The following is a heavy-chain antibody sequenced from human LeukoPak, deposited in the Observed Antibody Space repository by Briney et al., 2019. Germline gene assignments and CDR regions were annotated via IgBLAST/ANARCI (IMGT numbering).Heavy chain of an antibody. CDR2: INHSGST. Sequence: SETLSLTCAVYGGSFSGYYWSWIRQPPGKGLEWTGEINHSGSTNYNPSLKSRVTISVDTSKNQFSLKLSSVTAADTAVYYCARGGWNKFDYWGQGTLVTVSS. D-gene: IGHD1-1*01. J-gene: IGHJ4*02. CDR1: GGSFSGYY. V-gene: IGHV4-34*01. CDR3: ARGGWNKFDY.